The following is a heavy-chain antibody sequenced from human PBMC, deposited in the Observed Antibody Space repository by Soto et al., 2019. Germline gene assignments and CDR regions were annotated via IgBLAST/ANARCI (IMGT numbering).Heavy chain of an antibody. Sequence: DVQLVESGGALVQPGRSLRLSCAASGFIFDDYAMHWVRQAPGKGLEWVSGISWNSGSIAYADSVKGRFTISRDNAKNSLYLQMNSLRDEDTALYYCAKGMDYDTLTGSQHWGQGTLVTVSS. V-gene: IGHV3-9*01. D-gene: IGHD3-9*01. CDR3: AKGMDYDTLTGSQH. CDR1: GFIFDDYA. J-gene: IGHJ1*01. CDR2: ISWNSGSI.